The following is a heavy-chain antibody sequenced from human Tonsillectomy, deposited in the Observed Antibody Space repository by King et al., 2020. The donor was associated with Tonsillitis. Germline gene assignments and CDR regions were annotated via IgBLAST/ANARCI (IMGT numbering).Heavy chain of an antibody. CDR1: GGTFSSYD. Sequence: VQLVESGAEVKKPGSSVKVSCTASGGTFSSYDISWVRQAPGQGLEWMGGIIPIFGTANYAQKFQGRVTITADESTSTAYMELSSLRSEDTAVYYCAFSSSSWYYWFDPWGQGTLVTVSS. CDR3: AFSSSSWYYWFDP. CDR2: IIPIFGTA. J-gene: IGHJ5*02. D-gene: IGHD6-13*01. V-gene: IGHV1-69*01.